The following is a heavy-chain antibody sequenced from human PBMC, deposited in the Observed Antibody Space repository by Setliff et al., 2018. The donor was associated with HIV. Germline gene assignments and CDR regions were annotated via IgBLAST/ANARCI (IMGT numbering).Heavy chain of an antibody. Sequence: LRLSCAASGFTFDDYGMSWVRQRPGQGLEWVGGITWNGQSTGYADSLKGRVTISRHNAANSVHLQMDSLLAEDTALYYCVRPWELYWFDFWGQGTLVTVSS. V-gene: IGHV3-20*04. J-gene: IGHJ4*02. CDR3: VRPWELYWFDF. D-gene: IGHD1-26*01. CDR1: GFTFDDYG. CDR2: ITWNGQST.